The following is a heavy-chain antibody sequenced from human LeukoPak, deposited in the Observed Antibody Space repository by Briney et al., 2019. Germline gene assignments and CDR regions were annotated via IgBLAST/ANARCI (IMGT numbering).Heavy chain of an antibody. J-gene: IGHJ1*01. CDR3: ARDSYYYDSSGYYSYFQH. Sequence: SETLSLTCTVSGGSISSSSYYWGWIRQPPGKGLEWIGSIYFGGSTYYTPSLKSRVTISVDTSKNQFSLKLSSVTAADTAVYYCARDSYYYDSSGYYSYFQHWGQGTLVTVSS. CDR1: GGSISSSSYY. V-gene: IGHV4-39*07. CDR2: IYFGGST. D-gene: IGHD3-22*01.